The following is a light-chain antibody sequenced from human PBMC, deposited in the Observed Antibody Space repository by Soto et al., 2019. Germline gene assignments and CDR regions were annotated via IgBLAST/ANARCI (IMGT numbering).Light chain of an antibody. CDR2: GAS. CDR1: QSVSNN. V-gene: IGKV3D-15*01. J-gene: IGKJ5*01. Sequence: ELVLPPSTATLSLSPGSISPLSCLAIQSVSNNYLAWYQQKPGQANRLLIYGASNRATGIPARFSGSGSGTEFTLTIRSLQSEDFAVYYCQQYNNWPPITCGKGQRREIK. CDR3: QQYNNWPPIT.